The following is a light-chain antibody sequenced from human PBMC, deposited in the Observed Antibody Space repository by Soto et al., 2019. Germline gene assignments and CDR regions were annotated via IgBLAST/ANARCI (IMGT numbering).Light chain of an antibody. CDR3: QQYDNLPLT. Sequence: DIQLTQSPSSLSASVGDRVTITCQASQDISNYLNWYQQKPGKAPKLLIYDASNLETGVPPRFSGSRSGTDFTFTISSLQPEYIATYYCQQYDNLPLTFGGGTKVEIK. V-gene: IGKV1-33*01. CDR2: DAS. J-gene: IGKJ4*01. CDR1: QDISNY.